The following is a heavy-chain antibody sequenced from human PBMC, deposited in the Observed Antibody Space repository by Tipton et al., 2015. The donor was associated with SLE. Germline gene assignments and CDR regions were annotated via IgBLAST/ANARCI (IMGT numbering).Heavy chain of an antibody. CDR2: IYSSGST. Sequence: TLSLTYTVSGGSISGGSYHWSWIRQPAGKGLEWIGYIYSSGSTNYNPALKSRVTIPVDTSKDQFSLRLSSVTAADTAVYYCAREMREAFDYWGQGTLVTVSS. CDR3: AREMREAFDY. J-gene: IGHJ4*02. V-gene: IGHV4-61*10. CDR1: GGSISGGSYH. D-gene: IGHD1-26*01.